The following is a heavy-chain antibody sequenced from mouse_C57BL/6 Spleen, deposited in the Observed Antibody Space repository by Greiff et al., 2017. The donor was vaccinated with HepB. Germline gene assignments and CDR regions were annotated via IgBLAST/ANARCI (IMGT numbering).Heavy chain of an antibody. V-gene: IGHV5-17*01. J-gene: IGHJ4*01. CDR2: ISSGSSTI. D-gene: IGHD1-1*01. CDR3: ARVYYYGSAKAYAMDY. CDR1: GFTFSDYG. Sequence: EVQLVESGGGLVKPGGSLKLSCAASGFTFSDYGMHWVRQAPEKGLEWVAYISSGSSTIYYADTVKGRFTISRDNAKNTLFLQMTSLRSEDTAMYYCARVYYYGSAKAYAMDYWGQGTSVTVSS.